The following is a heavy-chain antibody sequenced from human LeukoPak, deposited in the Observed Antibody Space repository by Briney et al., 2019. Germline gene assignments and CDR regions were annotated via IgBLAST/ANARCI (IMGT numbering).Heavy chain of an antibody. Sequence: GGSLRLSCAASGFTFSSYAMSWVRQAPGKGLEWVSSISSSSSYIYYADSVKGRFTISRDNAKNSLYLQMNSLRAEDTAVYYCARTDCSSTSCYLGGDAFDIWGQGTMVTVSS. CDR3: ARTDCSSTSCYLGGDAFDI. V-gene: IGHV3-21*01. D-gene: IGHD2-2*01. CDR1: GFTFSSYA. J-gene: IGHJ3*02. CDR2: ISSSSSYI.